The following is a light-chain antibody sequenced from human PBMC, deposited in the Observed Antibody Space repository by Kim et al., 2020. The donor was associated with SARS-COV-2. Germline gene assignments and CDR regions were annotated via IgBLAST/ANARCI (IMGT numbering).Light chain of an antibody. Sequence: AAVGDRITSTCQASQDIERYLNWFQQKPGKAPKPLIYDASNLEFGVPSRFSGSGSGTHFSFTITSLHPEDVATYYCQQSDKLPLTFGPGTKVDIK. J-gene: IGKJ3*01. CDR1: QDIERY. CDR3: QQSDKLPLT. V-gene: IGKV1-33*01. CDR2: DAS.